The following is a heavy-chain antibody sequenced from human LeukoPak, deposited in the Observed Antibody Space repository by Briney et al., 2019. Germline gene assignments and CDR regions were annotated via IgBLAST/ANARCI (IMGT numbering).Heavy chain of an antibody. V-gene: IGHV1-69*05. J-gene: IGHJ6*03. CDR2: IMPLFNTA. Sequence: SVKVSCKASGGTFSSYTITWVRQAPGQGLEWMGGIMPLFNTANYAQHFQGRVTMTTDESTSTAYLELRSLRFEDTAMFYCARVDRSHFYLDVWGKGTTVTVSS. CDR3: ARVDRSHFYLDV. CDR1: GGTFSSYT.